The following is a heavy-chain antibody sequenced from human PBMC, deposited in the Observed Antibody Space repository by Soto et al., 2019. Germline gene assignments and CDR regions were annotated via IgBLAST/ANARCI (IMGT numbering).Heavy chain of an antibody. V-gene: IGHV4-59*01. Sequence: SETLSLTCTISGGSISVYYWSWIRQSPRQGLEWIGYVYENGRPYYSPSLKSRVTISADTSKNQIPLKWTSATAADTAVYYCARGVGSSPPRYWGRGTLVTVSS. CDR2: VYENGRP. CDR1: GGSISVYY. CDR3: ARGVGSSPPRY. D-gene: IGHD3-9*01. J-gene: IGHJ4*02.